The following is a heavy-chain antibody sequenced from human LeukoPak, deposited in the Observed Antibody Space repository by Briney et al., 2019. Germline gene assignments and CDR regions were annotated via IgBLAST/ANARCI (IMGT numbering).Heavy chain of an antibody. CDR1: GLTFSSYV. J-gene: IGHJ4*02. V-gene: IGHV3-23*01. CDR2: ISGTGCST. D-gene: IGHD3-22*01. CDR3: SPPRGDSSGYYYVY. Sequence: GGSLRLSCTASGLTFSSYVMSWVRQAPGKGLEWVSTISGTGCSTFYADSVKGRFTISRDNSKSTMYLQMNSLRAEDTATYYCSPPRGDSSGYYYVYWGQGTLVTVSS.